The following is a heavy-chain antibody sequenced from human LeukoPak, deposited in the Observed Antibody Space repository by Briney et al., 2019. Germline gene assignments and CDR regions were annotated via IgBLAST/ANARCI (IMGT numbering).Heavy chain of an antibody. D-gene: IGHD6-19*01. CDR3: ARSWGSGWLYDI. J-gene: IGHJ3*02. V-gene: IGHV4-39*01. Sequence: SETLSLTCTVSGGSISSSSYYWGWIRQPPGKGLEWIGSIYYSGSSYYNPSLKSRVTISVDTSKKQFSLKLSSVTAADTAVYYCARSWGSGWLYDIWGQGTMVTVSS. CDR2: IYYSGSS. CDR1: GGSISSSSYY.